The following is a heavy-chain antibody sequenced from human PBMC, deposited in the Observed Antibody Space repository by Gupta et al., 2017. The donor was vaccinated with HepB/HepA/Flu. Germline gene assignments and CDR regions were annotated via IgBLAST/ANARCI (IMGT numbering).Heavy chain of an antibody. CDR3: AGGPPYCSGGSCYPNWFDP. D-gene: IGHD2-15*01. CDR1: GGSISSYY. Sequence: QVQLQESGPGLVKPSETLSLTCTVSGGSISSYYWSWIRQPPGKGLEWIGYIYYSGSTNYNPSLKSRVAISVDTSKNQFSLKLSSVTAADTAVYYCAGGPPYCSGGSCYPNWFDPWGQGTLVTVSS. V-gene: IGHV4-59*01. CDR2: IYYSGST. J-gene: IGHJ5*02.